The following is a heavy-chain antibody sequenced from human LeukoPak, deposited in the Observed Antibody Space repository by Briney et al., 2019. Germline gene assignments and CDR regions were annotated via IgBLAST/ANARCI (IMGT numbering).Heavy chain of an antibody. V-gene: IGHV4-30-2*01. D-gene: IGHD2-2*01. CDR1: GGSISSGGYS. CDR3: ARVWVVLGGFDY. J-gene: IGHJ4*02. Sequence: SSETLSLTCAVSGGSISSGGYSWTWIRQPPGKGLEWIGYIYHSGSTYYNPSLKSRVTISVDRSKNQFSLKLSSVTDADTAVYYCARVWVVLGGFDYWGQGILVTVSS. CDR2: IYHSGST.